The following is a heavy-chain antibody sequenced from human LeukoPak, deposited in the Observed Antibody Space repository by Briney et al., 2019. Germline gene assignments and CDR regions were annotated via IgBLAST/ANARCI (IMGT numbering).Heavy chain of an antibody. CDR3: AKEDYDSSGYHDY. D-gene: IGHD3-22*01. Sequence: GRSLSLFCAASGFTFSSYGMHWVRQAPGKGLERVAVISYDGSNKYYADSVKGRFTISRDNSKNTLYLQMNSLRAEDTAVYYCAKEDYDSSGYHDYWGQGTLVTVSS. J-gene: IGHJ4*02. CDR1: GFTFSSYG. CDR2: ISYDGSNK. V-gene: IGHV3-30*18.